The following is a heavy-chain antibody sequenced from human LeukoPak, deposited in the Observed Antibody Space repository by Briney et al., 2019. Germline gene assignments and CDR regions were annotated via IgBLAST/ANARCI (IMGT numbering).Heavy chain of an antibody. V-gene: IGHV3-48*03. CDR1: GFSFSSYE. D-gene: IGHD5-18*01. CDR3: ARGYSYGSDYYYGMDV. CDR2: ISNSGSTI. J-gene: IGHJ6*02. Sequence: GGSLRLSCAASGFSFSSYEMNWVRQAPGKGLEWVSYISNSGSTIYYADSVRGRFTISRDNAKNSLYLQMNSLRAEDTAVYYCARGYSYGSDYYYGMDVWGQGTTVTVSS.